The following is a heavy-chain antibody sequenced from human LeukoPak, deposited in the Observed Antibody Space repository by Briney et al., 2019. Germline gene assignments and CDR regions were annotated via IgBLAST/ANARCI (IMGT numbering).Heavy chain of an antibody. CDR2: ISGSGGST. CDR1: GFTFSSYA. V-gene: IGHV3-23*01. D-gene: IGHD3-10*01. CDR3: AKGRGPRNVLLWFGETSIGGY. J-gene: IGHJ4*02. Sequence: GGSLRLSCAASGFTFSSYAMSWVRQAPGKGPERVSAISGSGGSTYYADSVKGRFTISRDNSKNTLYLQMNSLRAEDTAVYYCAKGRGPRNVLLWFGETSIGGYWGQGTLVTVSS.